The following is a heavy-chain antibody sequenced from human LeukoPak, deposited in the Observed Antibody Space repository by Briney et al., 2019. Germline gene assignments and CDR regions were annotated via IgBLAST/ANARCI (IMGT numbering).Heavy chain of an antibody. Sequence: PGGSLRLSCAASGFTFSSYGMHWVRQAPGRGLEWVAVIGYDGSNKYYADSVKGRFTISRDNSKNTLYLQMNSLRAEDTAVYYCAKDPGAFDIWGQGTMVTVSS. CDR3: AKDPGAFDI. CDR1: GFTFSSYG. V-gene: IGHV3-33*06. CDR2: IGYDGSNK. J-gene: IGHJ3*02.